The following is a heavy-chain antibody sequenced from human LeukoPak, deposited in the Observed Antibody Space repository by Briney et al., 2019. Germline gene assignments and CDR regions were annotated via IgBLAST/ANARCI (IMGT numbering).Heavy chain of an antibody. CDR3: ARDRGYDILTGYHIGFDP. CDR1: GFTFSSYE. V-gene: IGHV3-48*03. Sequence: GGSLGLSCAASGFTFSSYEMNWVRQAPGKGLEWVSYISSSGSTIYYADSVKGRFTISRDNAKNSLYLQMNSLRAEDTAVYYCARDRGYDILTGYHIGFDPWGQGTLVTVSS. CDR2: ISSSGSTI. J-gene: IGHJ5*02. D-gene: IGHD3-9*01.